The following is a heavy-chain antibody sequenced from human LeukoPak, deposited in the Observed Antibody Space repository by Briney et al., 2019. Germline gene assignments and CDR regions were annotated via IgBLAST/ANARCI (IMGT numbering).Heavy chain of an antibody. CDR3: ARDRFRIFDY. CDR2: TYYRSKWYY. Sequence: SQTLSLTCAISGDSVSSNSAAWNWIRQSPLRGLEWLGRTYYRSKWYYDYAASVKSRITINPDTSKKQFSLHLNSLTFEDSAIYYCARDRFRIFDYWGQGSLVTVSS. D-gene: IGHD2-21*01. CDR1: GDSVSSNSAA. V-gene: IGHV6-1*01. J-gene: IGHJ4*02.